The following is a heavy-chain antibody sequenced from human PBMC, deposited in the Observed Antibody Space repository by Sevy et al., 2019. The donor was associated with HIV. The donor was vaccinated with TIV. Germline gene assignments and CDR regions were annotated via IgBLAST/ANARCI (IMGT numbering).Heavy chain of an antibody. CDR3: ARDRDGSGSSGGYGMDV. Sequence: GGSLRLSCVASGITFSYYSMNWVRQAPGKGLEWVSPISSSSSNIYYENSVKGRFTISRDNAKKSLYLQMNSLRAEETAVYYCARDRDGSGSSGGYGMDVWGQGTTVTVSS. CDR1: GITFSYYS. D-gene: IGHD3-10*01. J-gene: IGHJ6*02. V-gene: IGHV3-21*01. CDR2: ISSSSSNI.